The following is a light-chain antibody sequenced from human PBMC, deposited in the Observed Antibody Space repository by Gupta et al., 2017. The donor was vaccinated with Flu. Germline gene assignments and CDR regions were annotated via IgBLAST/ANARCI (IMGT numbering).Light chain of an antibody. Sequence: SALPQPPSAPGSPGQSVTISCTGTSSDVGGYDYVSWYQQPPGTAPKVQTYEVSNRPSGLPDRFSVSKSGNAAALTVSVRQDEDEDDYYCSSEAGNTFVFGTGTKVTVL. V-gene: IGLV2-8*01. CDR1: SSDVGGYDY. J-gene: IGLJ1*01. CDR2: EVS. CDR3: SSEAGNTFV.